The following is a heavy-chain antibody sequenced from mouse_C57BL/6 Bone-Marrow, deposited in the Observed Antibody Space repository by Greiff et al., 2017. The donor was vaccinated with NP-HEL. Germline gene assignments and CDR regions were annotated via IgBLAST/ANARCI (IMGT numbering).Heavy chain of an antibody. CDR2: IDPENGDT. CDR3: TTPDYDYDEDYFDY. V-gene: IGHV14-4*01. Sequence: VQLQQSGAELVRPGASVKLSCTASGFNIKDDYMHWVKQRPEQGLEWIGWIDPENGDTEYASKFQGKATITADTSSNTAYLQLGSLTSEDTAVYYCTTPDYDYDEDYFDYWGQGTTLTVSS. J-gene: IGHJ2*01. CDR1: GFNIKDDY. D-gene: IGHD2-4*01.